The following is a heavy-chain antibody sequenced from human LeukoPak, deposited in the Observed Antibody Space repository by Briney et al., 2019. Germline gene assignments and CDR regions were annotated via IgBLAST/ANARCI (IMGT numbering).Heavy chain of an antibody. V-gene: IGHV3-23*01. D-gene: IGHD1-26*01. Sequence: GGSLRLSCAASGFTFSSYAMSWVRQAPGKGLEWVSFISGSDGTTSTSTYYADSVKGRFTISRDNSKNTLYLQMNSLRAEDTALYYCAKRGWEFSFYYYYYMDVWGKGTTVTVSS. CDR2: ISGSDGTTSTST. J-gene: IGHJ6*03. CDR1: GFTFSSYA. CDR3: AKRGWEFSFYYYYYMDV.